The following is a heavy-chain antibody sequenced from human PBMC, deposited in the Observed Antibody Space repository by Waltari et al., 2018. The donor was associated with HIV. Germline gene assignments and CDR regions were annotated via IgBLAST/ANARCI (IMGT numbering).Heavy chain of an antibody. J-gene: IGHJ4*02. D-gene: IGHD4-17*01. CDR3: ARGLSLGDRYRIDYFHY. CDR1: GFTFSRYW. CDR2: INSDGSNP. V-gene: IGHV3-74*01. Sequence: EVQLVESGGGLVQPGGSRRLSCAASGFTFSRYWMHWVRQAPGKGLVWVSRINSDGSNPDYADSVSGQITISRDNAKNTLYLEMNSLRAEDTAVYYCARGLSLGDRYRIDYFHYWGQGALVTVSS.